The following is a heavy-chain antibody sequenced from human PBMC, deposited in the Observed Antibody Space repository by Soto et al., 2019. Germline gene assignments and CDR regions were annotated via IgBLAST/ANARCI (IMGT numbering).Heavy chain of an antibody. J-gene: IGHJ4*02. CDR1: GYTFSSYG. V-gene: IGHV1-18*01. CDR2: ISGYNSIT. CDR3: ARAFGSTDY. D-gene: IGHD6-13*01. Sequence: QVQLVHSGAEVKKPGASVKVSCEASGYTFSSYGISWVRQAPGQGFEWMGWISGYNSITRYAQKFQGRVTMTTDTSTSTAYMELRSLRSDDTAVYYCARAFGSTDYWGQGTLVTVSS.